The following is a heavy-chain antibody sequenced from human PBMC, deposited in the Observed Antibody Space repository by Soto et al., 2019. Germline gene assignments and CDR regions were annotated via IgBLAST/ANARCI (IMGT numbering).Heavy chain of an antibody. D-gene: IGHD6-13*01. Sequence: GSGPTLVNPTQTLTLTCTFSGISLTSGAVGVGWTRQPPGEALEWLALIYWNDEEYYNPSLRNRLTISRDTSKNQVVLTMTSMDPVDTATYYCAHRLPGPSGYDVWGQGTTVTVSS. CDR2: IYWNDEE. CDR1: GISLTSGAVG. CDR3: AHRLPGPSGYDV. V-gene: IGHV2-5*01. J-gene: IGHJ6*02.